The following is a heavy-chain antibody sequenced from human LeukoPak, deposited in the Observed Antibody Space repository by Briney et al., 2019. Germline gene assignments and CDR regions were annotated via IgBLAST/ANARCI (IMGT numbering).Heavy chain of an antibody. J-gene: IGHJ3*02. CDR3: AKDPGVDAFDI. V-gene: IGHV3-30*18. CDR1: GFTFSSYG. D-gene: IGHD3-10*01. Sequence: GRSLRLSCAASGFTFSSYGMHWVRQAPGKGLEWVAVISYDGSNKYYADSVKGRFTISRDNSKNTLYLQMNSLRAEDTAVYYCAKDPGVDAFDIWGQGTMVTVSS. CDR2: ISYDGSNK.